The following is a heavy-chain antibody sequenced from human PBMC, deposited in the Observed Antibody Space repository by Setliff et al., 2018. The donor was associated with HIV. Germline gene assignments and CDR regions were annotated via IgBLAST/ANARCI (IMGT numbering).Heavy chain of an antibody. D-gene: IGHD3-10*01. Sequence: SETLSLTCTVSGGTIASGGHYWSWSRQHPGKGLKWIGYIYYTGSTYFNPSLKSRVTLSIDTSKNQFSLKLSSVTAADTAVYYCARDRYAGEIDYWGQGTLVTVSS. CDR1: GGTIASGGHY. CDR3: ARDRYAGEIDY. CDR2: IYYTGST. V-gene: IGHV4-31*03. J-gene: IGHJ4*02.